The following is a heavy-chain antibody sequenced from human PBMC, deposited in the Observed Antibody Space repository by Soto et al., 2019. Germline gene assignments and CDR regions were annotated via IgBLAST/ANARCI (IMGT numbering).Heavy chain of an antibody. J-gene: IGHJ4*02. V-gene: IGHV4-30-4*01. D-gene: IGHD6-13*01. CDR1: GGSISTDDHY. Sequence: QVQLQESGLGLVKPSQTLSLTCTLSGGSISTDDHYWSWIRQPPGKGLEWIGYIYYTGSTHYNPSLKSRLFTSLDTSKNQFSLQLTSVTAADTAVYYCASLRSRWNIDYWGQGTLVTVSS. CDR2: IYYTGST. CDR3: ASLRSRWNIDY.